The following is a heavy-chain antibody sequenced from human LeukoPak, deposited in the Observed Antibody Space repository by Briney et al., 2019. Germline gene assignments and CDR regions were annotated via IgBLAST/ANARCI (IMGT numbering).Heavy chain of an antibody. CDR2: ISWASGSI. CDR1: GFTFDDYA. D-gene: IGHD1-26*01. CDR3: ARLLVGPAGASLDS. Sequence: PGGSLRLSCAASGFTFDDYAMHWVRQAPGKGLEWVSGISWASGSINYADSVKGRFTISRDNAKNSVYLQMKSLRAEDTAVYYCARLLVGPAGASLDSWGQGTGVTVSS. J-gene: IGHJ4*02. V-gene: IGHV3-9*01.